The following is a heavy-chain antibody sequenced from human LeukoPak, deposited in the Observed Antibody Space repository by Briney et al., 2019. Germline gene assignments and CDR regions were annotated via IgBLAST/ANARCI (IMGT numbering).Heavy chain of an antibody. CDR3: ATVFGFGMQQLALFDY. V-gene: IGHV1-24*01. CDR1: GYTLTELS. D-gene: IGHD6-13*01. J-gene: IGHJ4*02. Sequence: GASVKVSCMVSGYTLTELSMHWVRQAPGKGLEWMGGFDPEDGETIYAQKFQGRVTMTEDTSTDTAYMELSSLRSEDTAVYYCATVFGFGMQQLALFDYWGQGTLVTVSS. CDR2: FDPEDGET.